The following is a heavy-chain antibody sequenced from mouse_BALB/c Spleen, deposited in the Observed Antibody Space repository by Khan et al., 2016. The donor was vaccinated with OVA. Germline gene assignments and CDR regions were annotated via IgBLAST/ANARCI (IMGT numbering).Heavy chain of an antibody. V-gene: IGHV1S81*02. D-gene: IGHD4-1*01. Sequence: QVQLKQPGAELVGPGVSVKLSCKASGYTFTSYWMHWIKQRPEQGLERIGEINPSNGGTNYNEKFKSKATLTVDKSSSTAYMQLSSLTSEDSAVYDCARWHDWDEAWFAYWGQGTLVTVSA. CDR2: INPSNGGT. CDR1: GYTFTSYW. J-gene: IGHJ3*01. CDR3: ARWHDWDEAWFAY.